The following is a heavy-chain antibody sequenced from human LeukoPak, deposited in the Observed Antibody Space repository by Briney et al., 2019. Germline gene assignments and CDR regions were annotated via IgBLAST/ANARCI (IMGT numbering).Heavy chain of an antibody. V-gene: IGHV4-4*02. J-gene: IGHJ6*03. CDR2: IYYSGNT. D-gene: IGHD3-3*01. CDR3: ASLSYYDFWSGYYLAYYYYYMDV. Sequence: SGTLSLTCAVSGGSISSSNWWSWVRQPPGKGLEWIGSIYYSGNTYYNPSLKRRVSISVDTSKNQFSLKLSSVTAADTAVYYCASLSYYDFWSGYYLAYYYYYMDVWGKGTTVTVSS. CDR1: GGSISSSNW.